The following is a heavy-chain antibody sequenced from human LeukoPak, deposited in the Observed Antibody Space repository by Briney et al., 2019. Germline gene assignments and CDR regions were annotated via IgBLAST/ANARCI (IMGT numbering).Heavy chain of an antibody. CDR3: AGDFGSRRAVAGSLGGFDY. Sequence: PGRSLRLSCAASGFTLSSYAMHWVRQAPGKGLEWVALISYDGSSKYYADSVKGRFTISRDNSKNTLYLQMNSLRPEDTALYYCAGDFGSRRAVAGSLGGFDYWGQGTLVTVSS. CDR2: ISYDGSSK. CDR1: GFTLSSYA. D-gene: IGHD6-13*01. J-gene: IGHJ4*02. V-gene: IGHV3-30-3*01.